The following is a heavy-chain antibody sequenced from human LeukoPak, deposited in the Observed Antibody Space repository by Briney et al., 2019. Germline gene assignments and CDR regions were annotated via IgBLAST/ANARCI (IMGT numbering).Heavy chain of an antibody. CDR2: IRPDASKE. CDR1: GFTFSSYG. Sequence: GGSLRLSCAASGFTFSSYGMHWVRRAPGKGLEWVAFIRPDASKEYHADSVKGRFIISRDNSKKILYLQMNSLRVEDTATYYCAKEAGLFDVWGQGVMVIVSS. CDR3: AKEAGLFDV. J-gene: IGHJ3*01. V-gene: IGHV3-30*02.